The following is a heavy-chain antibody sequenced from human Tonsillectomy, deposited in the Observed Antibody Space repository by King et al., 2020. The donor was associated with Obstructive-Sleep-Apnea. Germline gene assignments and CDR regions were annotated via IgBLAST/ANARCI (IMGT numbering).Heavy chain of an antibody. CDR1: GFSFDIHG. J-gene: IGHJ1*01. CDR2: IRSDGSSK. CDR3: AKGSWDITSGELAQY. V-gene: IGHV3-30*02. Sequence: VQLVESGGGVVQPGRSLRLSCIASGFSFDIHGMHWVRQAPGKGLEWVAFIRSDGSSKHYADSVECRFTISRDNSNKTLYLQMNSLRDEDTAVYYCAKGSWDITSGELAQYWGQGTLVTVSS. D-gene: IGHD5-12*01.